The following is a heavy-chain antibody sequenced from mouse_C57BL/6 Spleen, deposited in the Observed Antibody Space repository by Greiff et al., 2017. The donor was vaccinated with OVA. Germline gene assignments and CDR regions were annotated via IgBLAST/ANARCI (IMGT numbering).Heavy chain of an antibody. V-gene: IGHV1-7*01. J-gene: IGHJ3*01. Sequence: VQLQQSGAELAKPGASVKLSCKASGYAFTSYWMNWVNQRPGQGLEWIGHINPGGGDTKYNEKFKDKATLTADKSSSTAYMQLSSLTYWESAVYDWIRFDYWGQGTLVTVSA. CDR2: INPGGGDT. CDR1: GYAFTSYW. CDR3: IRFDY.